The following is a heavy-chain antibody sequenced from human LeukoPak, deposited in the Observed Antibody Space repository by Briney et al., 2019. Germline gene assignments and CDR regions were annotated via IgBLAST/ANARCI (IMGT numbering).Heavy chain of an antibody. CDR1: GGSISSYY. J-gene: IGHJ4*02. CDR2: IYYSGST. Sequence: SETLSLTCTVSGGSISSYYWSWIRQPPGKGLEWIGYIYYSGSTNYNPSLKSRVTISVDTSKNQFSLKLSSVTAADTAVYYCATDANLDSVGDYWGQGSLVTVSS. D-gene: IGHD5-18*01. CDR3: ATDANLDSVGDY. V-gene: IGHV4-59*01.